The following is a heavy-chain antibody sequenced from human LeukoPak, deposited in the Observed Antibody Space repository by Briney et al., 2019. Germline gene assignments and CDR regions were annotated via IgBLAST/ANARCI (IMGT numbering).Heavy chain of an antibody. J-gene: IGHJ4*02. Sequence: ASVKVSCKASGYTFTSYGISWVRQAPGQGLEWMGWISAYNGNTNYAQKLQGRVTMTTDTSTSTAYMELRSLRSEDTAVYYCARSEDYYDSSGYYDYWGQGTLVTVSS. CDR1: GYTFTSYG. D-gene: IGHD3-22*01. CDR2: ISAYNGNT. CDR3: ARSEDYYDSSGYYDY. V-gene: IGHV1-18*01.